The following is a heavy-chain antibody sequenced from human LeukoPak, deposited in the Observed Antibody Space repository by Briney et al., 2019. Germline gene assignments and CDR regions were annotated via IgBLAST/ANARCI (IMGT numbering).Heavy chain of an antibody. CDR1: GYTLTELS. D-gene: IGHD3-22*01. Sequence: ASVKVSCKVSGYTLTELSMHWVRQAPGKGLEWMGGFDPEDGETIYAQKFQGRVTMTEDTSTDTAYMELSSLRSEDTAVYYCATGLARYYYDSSGYYSLDYWGQGTLVTVSS. CDR2: FDPEDGET. V-gene: IGHV1-24*01. CDR3: ATGLARYYYDSSGYYSLDY. J-gene: IGHJ4*02.